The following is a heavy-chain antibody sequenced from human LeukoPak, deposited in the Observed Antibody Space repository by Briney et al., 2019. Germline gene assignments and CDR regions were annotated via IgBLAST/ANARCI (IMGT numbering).Heavy chain of an antibody. V-gene: IGHV3-48*01. J-gene: IGHJ6*03. CDR3: ARAPSKTPHSYYYYNYLDL. D-gene: IGHD4-11*01. CDR1: GFTFDTYS. Sequence: GGSLRLSCATSGFTFDTYSMNWVRQAPGKGLEWVSYISRDSITICYSDAVKDRFTISRDRAKNSLHLQMDSLRGEDTAVYYCARAPSKTPHSYYYYNYLDLWGKGTTVTVSS. CDR2: ISRDSITI.